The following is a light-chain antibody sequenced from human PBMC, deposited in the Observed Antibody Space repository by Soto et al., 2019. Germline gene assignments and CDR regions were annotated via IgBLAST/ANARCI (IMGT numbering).Light chain of an antibody. Sequence: EIVLTQSTATLSLSPGERATLSCRASQTVSPSLAWYQQKPGQAPRLLIYDASNRATGIPPRFSGSGSATDFTLTISSLEPEDFAVYYCQQRSNWRHTFGQGTKLEI. CDR2: DAS. V-gene: IGKV3-11*01. CDR1: QTVSPS. CDR3: QQRSNWRHT. J-gene: IGKJ2*01.